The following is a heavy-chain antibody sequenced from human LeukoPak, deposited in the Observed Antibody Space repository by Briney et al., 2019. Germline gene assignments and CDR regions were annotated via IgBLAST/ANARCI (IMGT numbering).Heavy chain of an antibody. V-gene: IGHV3-30*04. J-gene: IGHJ4*02. CDR3: ARAEEGFLDY. CDR1: GCTFSSYA. Sequence: GGALRLSCAASGCTFSSYARHWVRQAPGKGLEWVPVISYDGSNKYYADSVKGRFTISRDNSKNTLYLQMNSPRAEDTAVYYCARAEEGFLDYWGQGTLVTVSS. D-gene: IGHD2-21*01. CDR2: ISYDGSNK.